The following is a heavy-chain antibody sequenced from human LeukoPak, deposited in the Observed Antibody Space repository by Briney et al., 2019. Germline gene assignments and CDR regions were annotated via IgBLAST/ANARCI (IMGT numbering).Heavy chain of an antibody. CDR1: GYTLTSFD. CDR2: MNPKSGNT. CDR3: ARGRKQKLVVNFYYYYYMDV. J-gene: IGHJ6*03. V-gene: IGHV1-8*01. Sequence: SVNVSCKASGYTLTSFDINWVRHATGHGREGVGCMNPKSGNTGYTQKFQGRVTMTRNTSINTAHMELRRLRSEDTAVYYCARGRKQKLVVNFYYYYYMDVWGKGTPVTVSS. D-gene: IGHD6-13*01.